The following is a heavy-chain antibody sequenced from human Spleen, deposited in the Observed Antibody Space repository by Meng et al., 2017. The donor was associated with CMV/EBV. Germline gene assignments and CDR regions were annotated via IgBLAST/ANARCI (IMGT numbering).Heavy chain of an antibody. CDR1: GFTFDDYG. D-gene: IGHD3-3*01. J-gene: IGHJ4*02. V-gene: IGHV3-20*04. Sequence: GGSLRLSCAASGFTFDDYGMSWVRQAPGKGLEWVSGINWNGGSTGYADSVKGRFTISRDNAKNSLYLQMNSLRAEDTAVYYCAIPYYDFWSGPLWGQGTLVTVSS. CDR3: AIPYYDFWSGPL. CDR2: INWNGGST.